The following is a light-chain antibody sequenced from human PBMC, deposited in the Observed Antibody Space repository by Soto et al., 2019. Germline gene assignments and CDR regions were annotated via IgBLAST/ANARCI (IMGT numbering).Light chain of an antibody. CDR2: EVI. CDR1: SNDIGGYEF. CDR3: ISYTSISTLV. V-gene: IGLV2-14*01. J-gene: IGLJ1*01. Sequence: QSVLTQPASVSGSPGQSITISCTGTSNDIGGYEFVSWYQQHPGKAPKVIIYEVINRPSGVSNRFSGSKSGNTASLTISGLQAEDEADYYCISYTSISTLVFGTGTKVTVL.